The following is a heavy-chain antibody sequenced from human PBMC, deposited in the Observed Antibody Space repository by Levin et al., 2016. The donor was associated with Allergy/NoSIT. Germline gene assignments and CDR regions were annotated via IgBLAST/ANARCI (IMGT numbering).Heavy chain of an antibody. CDR2: ISSNGGST. J-gene: IGHJ4*02. V-gene: IGHV3-64D*06. Sequence: WIRQPPGKGLKYVSAISSNGGSTYYADSVKGRFTISRDNSKNTLYLQMSSLRDEDTAVYYCVKVNGLSRGKFDYWGQGTLVTVSS. CDR3: VKVNGLSRGKFDY. D-gene: IGHD1-26*01.